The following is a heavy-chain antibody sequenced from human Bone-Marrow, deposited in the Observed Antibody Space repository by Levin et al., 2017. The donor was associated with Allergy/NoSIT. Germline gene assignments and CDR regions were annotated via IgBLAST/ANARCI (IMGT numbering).Heavy chain of an antibody. V-gene: IGHV1-58*01. CDR3: AGEARITSSSRYYYYHMDV. Sequence: PGESLKISCMASGSTFTSSAVQWVRHVRGQRLEWIGWIVVGSGSTEYAQNFRERVTITRDTSTRTAYLELRGLRGDDTAIYYCAGEARITSSSRYYYYHMDVWGEGTTVTVSS. CDR2: IVVGSGST. J-gene: IGHJ6*03. CDR1: GSTFTSSA. D-gene: IGHD6-6*01.